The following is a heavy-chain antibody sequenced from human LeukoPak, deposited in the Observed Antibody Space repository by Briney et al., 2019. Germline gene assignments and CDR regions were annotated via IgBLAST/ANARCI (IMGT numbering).Heavy chain of an antibody. Sequence: PGGSLRLSCVASRFSFIKYGMHWVRQAPGKGLEWVAFIRYDGTNKYYVDSVKGRFTISRDNSKNTLYLQMNSLRAEDTAVYYCAKDLYGDYGRGIDYWGQGTLVTVSS. CDR1: RFSFIKYG. D-gene: IGHD4-17*01. CDR2: IRYDGTNK. V-gene: IGHV3-30*02. J-gene: IGHJ4*02. CDR3: AKDLYGDYGRGIDY.